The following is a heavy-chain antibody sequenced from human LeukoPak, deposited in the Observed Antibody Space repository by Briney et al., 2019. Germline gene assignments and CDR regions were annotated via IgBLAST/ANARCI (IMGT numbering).Heavy chain of an antibody. Sequence: PGGSLRLSCAASGFTFSSYSMNWVRQAPGKGLEWVSYIRSSGDTIYYADSVKGRFTISRDNAKNSLYLQMNSLRAEDTALYYCARDLQTYYYGSGTAYWGQGTLVTVSS. CDR2: IRSSGDTI. CDR1: GFTFSSYS. J-gene: IGHJ4*02. CDR3: ARDLQTYYYGSGTAY. V-gene: IGHV3-48*04. D-gene: IGHD3-10*01.